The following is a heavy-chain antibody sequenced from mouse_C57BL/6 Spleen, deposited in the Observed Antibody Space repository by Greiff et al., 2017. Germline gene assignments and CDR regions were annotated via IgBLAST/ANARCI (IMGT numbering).Heavy chain of an antibody. CDR1: GFNIKDDY. CDR3: TTGDGNYGGRGAMDY. J-gene: IGHJ4*01. CDR2: IDPENGDT. D-gene: IGHD2-1*01. Sequence: EVQVVESGAELVRPGASVKLSCTASGFNIKDDYMHWVKQRPEQGLEWIGWIDPENGDTEYASKFQGKATITADTSSNTAYLQLSSLTSEDTAVYYGTTGDGNYGGRGAMDYWGQGTSVTVSS. V-gene: IGHV14-4*01.